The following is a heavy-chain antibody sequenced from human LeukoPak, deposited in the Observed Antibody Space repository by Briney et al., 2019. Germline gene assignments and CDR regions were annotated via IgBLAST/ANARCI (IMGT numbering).Heavy chain of an antibody. D-gene: IGHD6-19*01. Sequence: GGSLRLSCAASGFTFSSYAMHWVRQAPGKGLEWVAVISYDGSNKYYADSVKGRFTISRDNSKNTLYLQMNSLRAEDTAVYYCAKHKHPAAAVAGTDYWGQGTLVTVSS. CDR1: GFTFSSYA. CDR3: AKHKHPAAAVAGTDY. CDR2: ISYDGSNK. J-gene: IGHJ4*02. V-gene: IGHV3-30-3*02.